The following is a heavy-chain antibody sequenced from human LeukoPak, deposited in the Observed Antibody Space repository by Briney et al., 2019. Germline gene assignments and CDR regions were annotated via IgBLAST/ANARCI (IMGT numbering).Heavy chain of an antibody. J-gene: IGHJ6*03. D-gene: IGHD4-17*01. CDR1: GFTFSTYE. V-gene: IGHV3-48*03. Sequence: GGSLRLSCAASGFTFSTYEINWVRQAPGKGLEWSSHISTSGSSIHYADSVKGRFTISRDNAKNSLYLQMNSLRVGDTAVYYCARDATTELGTVYMDVWGKGTTVTISS. CDR2: ISTSGSSI. CDR3: ARDATTELGTVYMDV.